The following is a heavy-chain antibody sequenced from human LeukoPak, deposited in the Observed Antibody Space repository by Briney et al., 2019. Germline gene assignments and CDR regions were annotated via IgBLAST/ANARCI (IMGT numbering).Heavy chain of an antibody. CDR3: ARDNLPSV. CDR1: GFTFSSYS. Sequence: PGGSLRLSCAASGFTFSSYSMNWVRQAPGKGLEWVSSISSSSSYIYYADSVKGRFTISRDDAENSLYLQMNSLSAEVRAVYYCARDNLPSVWGKGTLVTVSS. CDR2: ISSSSSYI. V-gene: IGHV3-21*01. J-gene: IGHJ4*02.